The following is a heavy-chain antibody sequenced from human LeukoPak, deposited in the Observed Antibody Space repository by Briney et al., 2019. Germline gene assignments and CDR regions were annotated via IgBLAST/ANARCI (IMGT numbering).Heavy chain of an antibody. J-gene: IGHJ6*02. D-gene: IGHD1/OR15-1a*01. Sequence: SETLSLTCSVSIGSISSSKWWSWVRQSPVKGLEWIGEIYLYGTSNYNPSFTSRVTMSVDRSRNQFSLKLTSVTAADTAVYYCARQKWEQQGRDYYFNGLDVWGPGTTVIVSS. CDR1: IGSISSSKW. CDR3: ARQKWEQQGRDYYFNGLDV. V-gene: IGHV4-4*02. CDR2: IYLYGTS.